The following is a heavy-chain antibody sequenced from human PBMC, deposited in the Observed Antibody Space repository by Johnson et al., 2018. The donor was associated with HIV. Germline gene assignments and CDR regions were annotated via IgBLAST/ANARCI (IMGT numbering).Heavy chain of an antibody. CDR2: ISDDESKT. D-gene: IGHD2-21*02. V-gene: IGHV3-30*10. CDR1: GFTFSAYA. J-gene: IGHJ3*02. CDR3: ARRQPTRDLFALDDGFDI. Sequence: HVQLVESGGGVVQPGRPLRLSCAASGFTFSAYAMHWVRQAPGKGLEWVAAISDDESKTYYTDSMKGRFPISRDNSKNTLYLQMISLRAEDTAMYYCARRQPTRDLFALDDGFDIWGQGTMVTVS.